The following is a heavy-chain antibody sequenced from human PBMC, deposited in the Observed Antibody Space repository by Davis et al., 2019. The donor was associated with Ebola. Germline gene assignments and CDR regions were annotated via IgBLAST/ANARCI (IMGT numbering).Heavy chain of an antibody. Sequence: SETLSLTCTVSGGSISSYYWSWIRQPPGKGLEWIGYIYYSGSTSYNPSLKSRVTISVDTSKNQFSLKLSSVTAADTAVYYCARRRSWFDPWGQGTLVTVSS. CDR3: ARRRSWFDP. CDR2: IYYSGST. CDR1: GGSISSYY. V-gene: IGHV4-59*01. J-gene: IGHJ5*02.